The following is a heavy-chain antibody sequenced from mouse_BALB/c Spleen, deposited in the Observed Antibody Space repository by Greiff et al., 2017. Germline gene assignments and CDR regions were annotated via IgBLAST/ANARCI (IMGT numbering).Heavy chain of an antibody. D-gene: IGHD2-5*01. V-gene: IGHV2-6-5*01. Sequence: VKVVESGPGLVAPSQSLSITCTVSGFSLTDYGVSWIRQPPGKGLEWLGVIWGGGSTYYNSALKSRLSISKDNSKSQVFLKMNSLQTDDTAMYYCAKHRNYGKPSWFADWGQGTLVTVSA. CDR2: IWGGGST. CDR1: GFSLTDYG. J-gene: IGHJ3*01. CDR3: AKHRNYGKPSWFAD.